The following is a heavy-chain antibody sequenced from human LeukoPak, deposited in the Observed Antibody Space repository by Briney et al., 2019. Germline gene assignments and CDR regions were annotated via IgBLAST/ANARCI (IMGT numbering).Heavy chain of an antibody. CDR3: ARDIVDYGLLGWFDP. CDR2: IYTSGST. Sequence: SETLSLTCTVSGGSISSYYWSWIRQPAGKGLEWIGRIYTSGSTNYNPSLKSRVTMSVDTSKNQFSLKPSSVTAADTAVYYCARDIVDYGLLGWFDPWGQGTLVTVSS. D-gene: IGHD3-16*01. V-gene: IGHV4-4*07. J-gene: IGHJ5*02. CDR1: GGSISSYY.